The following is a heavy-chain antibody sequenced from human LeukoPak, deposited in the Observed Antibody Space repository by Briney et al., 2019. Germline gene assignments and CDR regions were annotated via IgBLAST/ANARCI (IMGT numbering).Heavy chain of an antibody. D-gene: IGHD6-13*01. CDR1: GFTFSSYS. Sequence: GGSLRLSCAASGFTFSSYSMNWVRQAPGKGLEWVSYISSSSSTIYYADSVKGRFTISRDNSKNTLYLQMNSLRAEDTAVYYCARDNREQQLVPPTFDYWGQGTLVTVSS. V-gene: IGHV3-48*01. CDR3: ARDNREQQLVPPTFDY. CDR2: ISSSSSTI. J-gene: IGHJ4*02.